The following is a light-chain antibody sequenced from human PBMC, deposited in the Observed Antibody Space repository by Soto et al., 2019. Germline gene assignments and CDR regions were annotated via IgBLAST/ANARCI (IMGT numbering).Light chain of an antibody. Sequence: DIQMTQSPSSLSASVGDRVTITCRASQGISDYLHWYQQKPGKAPTLLIYGSSSLQTGVPPRFSGSGSGTEFTLTISSLQPEDFGTYYCQQTYDSLVSFGGGTKVDLK. CDR2: GSS. CDR3: QQTYDSLVS. CDR1: QGISDY. V-gene: IGKV1-39*01. J-gene: IGKJ4*01.